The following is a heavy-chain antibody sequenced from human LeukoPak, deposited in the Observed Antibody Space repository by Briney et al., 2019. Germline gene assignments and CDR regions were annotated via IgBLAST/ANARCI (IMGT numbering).Heavy chain of an antibody. CDR2: INSDGSST. D-gene: IGHD3-10*01. CDR3: AKSGRGPQDFDY. Sequence: PGGSLRLSCAASGFTFSSYWMHWVRQAPGKGLVWVSRINSDGSSTSYADSVKGRFTISRDNSKNTLYLQMNSLRAEDTAVYYCAKSGRGPQDFDYWGQGTLVTVSS. V-gene: IGHV3-74*01. CDR1: GFTFSSYW. J-gene: IGHJ4*02.